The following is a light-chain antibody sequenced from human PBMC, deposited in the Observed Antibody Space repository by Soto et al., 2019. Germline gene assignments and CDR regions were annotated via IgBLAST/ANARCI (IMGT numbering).Light chain of an antibody. V-gene: IGKV3-11*01. CDR1: QTVRNNY. Sequence: EFVLTQSPGTLSFSPGERATLSCRASQTVRNNYLAWYQQKPGQAPRLLIYDTSIRATGIPARFSGSGSGTDFTLTISSLEPEDFAVYYCQQRNSWPPTFTFGQGTRLEIK. CDR2: DTS. J-gene: IGKJ5*01. CDR3: QQRNSWPPTFT.